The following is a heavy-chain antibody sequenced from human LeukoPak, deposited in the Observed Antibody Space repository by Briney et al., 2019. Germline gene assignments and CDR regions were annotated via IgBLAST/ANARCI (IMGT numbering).Heavy chain of an antibody. CDR3: ARGGGDGYYFDY. CDR2: IYYSGST. V-gene: IGHV4-59*01. Sequence: SETLSPTCTVSGGSISSYYWSWIRQPPGKGLEWIGYIYYSGSTNYNPSLKSRVTISVDTSKNQFSLKLSSVTAADTAVYYCARGGGDGYYFDYWGQGTLVTVSS. D-gene: IGHD5-24*01. CDR1: GGSISSYY. J-gene: IGHJ4*02.